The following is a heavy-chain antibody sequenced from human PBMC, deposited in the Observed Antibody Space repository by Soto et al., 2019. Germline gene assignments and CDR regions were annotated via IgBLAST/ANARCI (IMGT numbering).Heavy chain of an antibody. J-gene: IGHJ6*03. D-gene: IGHD2-15*01. V-gene: IGHV1-8*01. CDR3: ARGVLAATFYYYYMDV. Sequence: ASVKVSCKASGYAFTSYDINWVRQATGQGLEWMGWMNPNSGNTGYAQKFQGRVTMTRNTSISTAYMELSSLRSEDTAVYYCARGVLAATFYYYYMDVWGKGTTVTVSS. CDR1: GYAFTSYD. CDR2: MNPNSGNT.